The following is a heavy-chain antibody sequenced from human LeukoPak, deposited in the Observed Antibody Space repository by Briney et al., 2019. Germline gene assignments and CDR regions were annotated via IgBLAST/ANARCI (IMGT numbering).Heavy chain of an antibody. D-gene: IGHD3-10*02. CDR1: GFEFSTST. CDR2: IRSDSSAK. J-gene: IGHJ6*04. Sequence: GGSLRLSCVDSGFEFSTSTMNWVRQAPGKGLEWVSYIRSDSSAKYYADSVKGRFTISRDNAKNSLYLQMNSLRAEDTAVYYCAELGITMIGGVWGKGTTVTISS. CDR3: AELGITMIGGV. V-gene: IGHV3-48*04.